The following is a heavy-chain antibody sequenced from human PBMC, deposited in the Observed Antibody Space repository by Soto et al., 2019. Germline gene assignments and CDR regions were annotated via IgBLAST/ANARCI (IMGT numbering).Heavy chain of an antibody. CDR1: GFTFSSYA. D-gene: IGHD2-8*01. V-gene: IGHV3-30-3*01. CDR2: ISYDGSNK. CDR3: ARGRRGMVYAHYDAFDI. J-gene: IGHJ3*02. Sequence: QVQLVESGGGVVQPGRSLRLSCAASGFTFSSYAMHWVRQAPGKGLEWVAVISYDGSNKYYADSVKGRFTISRDNSKNTLYLQMNSRRAEDTAVYYCARGRRGMVYAHYDAFDIWGQGTMVTVSS.